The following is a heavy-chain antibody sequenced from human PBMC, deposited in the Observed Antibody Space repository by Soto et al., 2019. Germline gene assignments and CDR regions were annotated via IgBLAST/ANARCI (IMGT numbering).Heavy chain of an antibody. CDR2: TYYRSNWRH. J-gene: IGHJ4*02. V-gene: IGHV6-1*01. D-gene: IGHD6-19*01. Sequence: PSQTLSLTCAISGDSVSSNTAAWNWIRSSPSRGLEWLGRTYYRSNWRHDYAVSVKSRITVNPDTSKNHFSLQLNSVTPDDTAVYCCARGVAGSVFVLWGEGPLGTV. CDR3: ARGVAGSVFVL. CDR1: GDSVSSNTAA.